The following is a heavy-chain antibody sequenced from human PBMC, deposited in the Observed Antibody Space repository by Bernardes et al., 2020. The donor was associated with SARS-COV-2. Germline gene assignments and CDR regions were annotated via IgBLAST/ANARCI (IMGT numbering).Heavy chain of an antibody. V-gene: IGHV3-7*01. CDR2: IKGDGSQR. CDR3: ARIDEETGRDY. CDR1: GGSISSSSYY. D-gene: IGHD3-9*01. Sequence: ETLSLTCTVSGGSISSSSYYWGWIRQPPGKGLEWVANIKGDGSQRSSVDSVRGRFTISRDNAKNLLYLQMNSLRAEDTAVYYCARIDEETGRDYWGQGTLVTVSS. J-gene: IGHJ4*02.